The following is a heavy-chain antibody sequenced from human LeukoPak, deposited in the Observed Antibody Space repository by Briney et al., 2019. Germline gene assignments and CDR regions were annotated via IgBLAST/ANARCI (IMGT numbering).Heavy chain of an antibody. Sequence: ASETLSLTCTVSGGSISSYYWSWIRQPPGKGLEWIGYIYYSGSTNYNPSLKSRVTISVDTSKNQFSLKLSSVTAADTAVYYCARARIAAAGTFDYWGQGTLVTVSS. V-gene: IGHV4-59*01. CDR1: GGSISSYY. D-gene: IGHD6-13*01. CDR2: IYYSGST. J-gene: IGHJ4*02. CDR3: ARARIAAAGTFDY.